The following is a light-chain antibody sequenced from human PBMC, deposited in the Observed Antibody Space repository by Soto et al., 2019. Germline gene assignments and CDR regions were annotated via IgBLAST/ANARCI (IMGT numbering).Light chain of an antibody. CDR1: SGAVTSAYH. Sequence: QTVVTQEPSLTVSPGGTVTLTCASSSGAVTSAYHPNWFQQKPGQAPRALIYGTTNNHAWTHARFSGTLLGGKAALTLSVMQPKDEAEYYSRIYNAAAVIFGGGTKLTVL. V-gene: IGLV7-43*01. CDR2: GTT. J-gene: IGLJ2*01. CDR3: RIYNAAAVI.